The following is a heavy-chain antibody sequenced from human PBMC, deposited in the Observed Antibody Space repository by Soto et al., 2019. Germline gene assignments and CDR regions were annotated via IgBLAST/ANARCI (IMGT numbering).Heavy chain of an antibody. CDR2: IIPIFGTA. CDR1: GGTFSSYA. J-gene: IGHJ6*02. V-gene: IGHV1-69*01. D-gene: IGHD5-18*01. Sequence: QVQLVQSGAEVKKPGSSVKVSCKASGGTFSSYAISWVRQAPGQGLEWMGGIIPIFGTANYAQKFQGRVTITADESTSTAYMELSSLRSEDTAVYYCARSDTAMVLYYYYDGMDVWGQGTTVTVSS. CDR3: ARSDTAMVLYYYYDGMDV.